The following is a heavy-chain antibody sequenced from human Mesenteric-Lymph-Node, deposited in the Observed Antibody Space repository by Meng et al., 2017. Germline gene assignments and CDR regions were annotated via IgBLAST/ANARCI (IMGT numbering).Heavy chain of an antibody. CDR2: IYWNDDK. J-gene: IGHJ4*02. D-gene: IGHD3/OR15-3a*01. V-gene: IGHV2-5*01. Sequence: QISLKEFGPTLVKPTQTLTLTCTFSGFLVSTTGVGVGWIRQPPGKALEWLALIYWNDDKRYSPSLKSRLTITKDTSKNQVILTMTNMDPVDTATYYCAKDWSDTTFNYWGQGTLVTVSS. CDR1: GFLVSTTGVG. CDR3: AKDWSDTTFNY.